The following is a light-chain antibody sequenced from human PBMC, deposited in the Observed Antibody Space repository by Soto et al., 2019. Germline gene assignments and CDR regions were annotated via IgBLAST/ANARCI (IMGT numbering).Light chain of an antibody. CDR1: QIISSG. CDR2: KAS. V-gene: IGKV1-5*03. Sequence: IQITQSPSTLSASVGTRVSITGRATQIISSGWACYQQKPGKAPKLLIYKASSLESRVPSRFSGSGSGTEFTLTISSLQPDDFETYYCQQYNTPLTFGGGTKVDIK. CDR3: QQYNTPLT. J-gene: IGKJ4*01.